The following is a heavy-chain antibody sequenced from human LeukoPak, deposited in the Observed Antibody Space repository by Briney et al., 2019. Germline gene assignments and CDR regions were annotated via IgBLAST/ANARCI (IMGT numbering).Heavy chain of an antibody. J-gene: IGHJ4*02. D-gene: IGHD3-22*01. CDR3: ARVKRAWYYDSSDYLPPRYYFDY. CDR1: GGSISSSNYY. Sequence: PSETLSLTCTVSGGSISSSNYYWSWIRQPPGKGLEWIGYIYYSGSTNFNPSLKSRVTVSVDSSKNQFSLRLSSVTAADTAVYYCARVKRAWYYDSSDYLPPRYYFDYWGQGTLVTVSS. CDR2: IYYSGST. V-gene: IGHV4-61*05.